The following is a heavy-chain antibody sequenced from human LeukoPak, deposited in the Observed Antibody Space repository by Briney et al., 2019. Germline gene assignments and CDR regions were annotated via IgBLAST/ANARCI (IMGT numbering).Heavy chain of an antibody. CDR3: ARDYYGLNEIRYWYFDL. CDR1: GGSISSYY. J-gene: IGHJ2*01. D-gene: IGHD3-22*01. V-gene: IGHV4-59*01. Sequence: PSETLSLTCTVSGGSISSYYWSWIRQPPGKGLEWIGYIYYSGSTNYNPSLKSRVTISVDTSKNQFSLKLSSVTAADTAVYYCARDYYGLNEIRYWYFDLWGRGTLVTASS. CDR2: IYYSGST.